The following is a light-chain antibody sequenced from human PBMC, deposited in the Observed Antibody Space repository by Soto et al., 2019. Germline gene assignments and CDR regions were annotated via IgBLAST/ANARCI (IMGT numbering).Light chain of an antibody. CDR3: GSYTTSSNYV. Sequence: QSALTQPASVSGSPGLSITISCTGTSSDVGAYNFVSWYQQHPDKAPKRMIFDVSNRPSGVSNRFSGSKSGNTASLTISGLQSEDEAEYYCGSYTTSSNYVFGPGTKVTVL. CDR2: DVS. CDR1: SSDVGAYNF. V-gene: IGLV2-14*03. J-gene: IGLJ1*01.